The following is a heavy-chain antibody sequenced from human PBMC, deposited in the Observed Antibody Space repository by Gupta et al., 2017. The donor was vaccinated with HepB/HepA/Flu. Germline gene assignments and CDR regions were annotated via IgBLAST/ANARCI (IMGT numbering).Heavy chain of an antibody. CDR2: IIPILGIA. J-gene: IGHJ4*02. D-gene: IGHD4-17*01. Sequence: QVQLVQSGAEVKKPGSSVKVSCKASGGTFSSYAISWVRQAPGQGLEWMGRIIPILGIANYAQKFQGRVTITADKSTSTAYMELSSLRSEDTAVYYCARTGMTTVVTGDHDYWGQGTLVTVSS. V-gene: IGHV1-69*04. CDR1: GGTFSSYA. CDR3: ARTGMTTVVTGDHDY.